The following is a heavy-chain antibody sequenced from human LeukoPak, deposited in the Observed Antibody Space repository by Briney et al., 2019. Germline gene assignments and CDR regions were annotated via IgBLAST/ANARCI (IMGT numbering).Heavy chain of an antibody. CDR2: IYYSGST. CDR3: AADAVAVTTSDAFDI. CDR1: GGSISSGGYY. D-gene: IGHD4-17*01. V-gene: IGHV4-31*11. Sequence: SETLSLTCVVSGGSISSGGYYWSWIRQHPGKGLEWIGYIYYSGSTYYNPSLKSRVTISVDTSKNQFSLKLSSVTAADTAVYYCAADAVAVTTSDAFDIWGQGTMVTVSS. J-gene: IGHJ3*02.